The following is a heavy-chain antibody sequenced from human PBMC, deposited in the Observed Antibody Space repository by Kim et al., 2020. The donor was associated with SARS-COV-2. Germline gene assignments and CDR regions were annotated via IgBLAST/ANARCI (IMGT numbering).Heavy chain of an antibody. J-gene: IGHJ6*02. CDR3: ARGVAGYYYGMDV. D-gene: IGHD6-19*01. Sequence: GGSLRLSCAASGFTFSSYAMSWVRQAPGKGLEWVSAISGSGGSTYYADSVKGRFTISRDNSKNTLYLQMNSLRAEDTAVYYCARGVAGYYYGMDVWGQETPGTLS. V-gene: IGHV3-23*01. CDR1: GFTFSSYA. CDR2: ISGSGGST.